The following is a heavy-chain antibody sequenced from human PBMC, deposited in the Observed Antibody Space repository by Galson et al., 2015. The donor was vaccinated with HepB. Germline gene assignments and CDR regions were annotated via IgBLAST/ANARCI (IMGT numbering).Heavy chain of an antibody. Sequence: SLRLSCAASGFTFNNYAMNWLRQAPGKGLECVSVIYSGGSTYYADSVKGRFTISRDNSKNTLYLQMNGLRAEDTAVYYCWGGAYVEDYWGQGTLVTVSS. CDR1: GFTFNNYA. V-gene: IGHV3-23*03. CDR3: WGGAYVEDY. D-gene: IGHD5-12*01. J-gene: IGHJ4*02. CDR2: IYSGGST.